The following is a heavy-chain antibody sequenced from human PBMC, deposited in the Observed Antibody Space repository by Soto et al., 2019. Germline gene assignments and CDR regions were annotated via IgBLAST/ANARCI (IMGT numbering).Heavy chain of an antibody. J-gene: IGHJ4*02. CDR3: XXGLYSEKVDS. Sequence: QVQLQESGPGLVKPSQTLSLTCTVSGGSISNNHYCWSWIRQATGKGLEWIGHIYDGGGTYNNPSLXXXXXXSADTSKNQFSLXLTPVTGADTAVYYXXXGLYSEKVDSWGQGTLVTVSS. CDR1: GGSISNNHYC. D-gene: IGHD2-21*01. V-gene: IGHV4-30-4*01. CDR2: IYDGGGT.